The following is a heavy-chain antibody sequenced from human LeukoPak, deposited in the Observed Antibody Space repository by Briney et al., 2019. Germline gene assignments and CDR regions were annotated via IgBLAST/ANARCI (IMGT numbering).Heavy chain of an antibody. CDR3: AGADGSGSYQPIDY. J-gene: IGHJ4*02. CDR1: GGSISSYY. CDR2: IYTSGST. Sequence: SETLSLTCAVSGGSISSYYWSWIRQPAGKGLEWIGRIYTSGSTNYNPSLKSRVTMSVDTSKNQFSLKLSSVTAADTAVYYCAGADGSGSYQPIDYWGQGTLVTVSS. D-gene: IGHD3-10*01. V-gene: IGHV4-4*07.